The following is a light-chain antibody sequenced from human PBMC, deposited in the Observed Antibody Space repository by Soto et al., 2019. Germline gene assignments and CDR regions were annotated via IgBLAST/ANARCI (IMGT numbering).Light chain of an antibody. J-gene: IGKJ1*01. V-gene: IGKV1-5*03. CDR1: QSISSW. CDR2: KAS. CDR3: QQYKSQWT. Sequence: DIQMTQSPSTLSASVGDRVTITCRASQSISSWLAWYQQKPGRAPKLLIYKASSLESGVPSRFSGSGSGTEFTLTISSLQPDDFATYYCQQYKSQWTFGQGTKVDI.